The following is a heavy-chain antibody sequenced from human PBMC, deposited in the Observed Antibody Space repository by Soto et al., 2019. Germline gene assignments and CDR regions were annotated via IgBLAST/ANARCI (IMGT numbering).Heavy chain of an antibody. CDR2: ISGYNGDT. CDR3: ARSFSSRSWSVTGTRRDHWFDP. D-gene: IGHD1-1*01. J-gene: IGHJ5*02. V-gene: IGHV1-18*04. Sequence: ASVKVSCKSSGYTFSTYGIIWVRQAPGQGLEWMGWISGYNGDTNYAQRFQGRVSLSTDTSTSTAYMELRTLRSDDTAMYYCARSFSSRSWSVTGTRRDHWFDPWGQGTLVTVSS. CDR1: GYTFSTYG.